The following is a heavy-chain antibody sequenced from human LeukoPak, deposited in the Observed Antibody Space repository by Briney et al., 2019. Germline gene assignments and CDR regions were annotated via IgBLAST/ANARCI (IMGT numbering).Heavy chain of an antibody. V-gene: IGHV3-23*01. CDR2: MNGNGANT. CDR3: GERTATSFYDY. D-gene: IGHD1-1*01. CDR1: GFTFSNHA. J-gene: IGHJ4*02. Sequence: GGFLRLSCAASGFTFSNHAMSWVRQAPGKGLEWVSSMNGNGANTYYADSVKGRFTISRDNSKNTLYLQMDSLRAEDTAVYYCGERTATSFYDYWGQGTLVTVSS.